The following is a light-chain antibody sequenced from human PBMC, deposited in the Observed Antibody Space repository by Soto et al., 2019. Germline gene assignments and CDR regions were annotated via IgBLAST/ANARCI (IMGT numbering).Light chain of an antibody. CDR2: DAS. Sequence: DIQMTQSPSSLSASVGDRVTIACQASQDISNYLNWYQQKPGKAPKLLIYDASNLETGVPSRFTGSGSGTDFAFTISSLQPEDIATYYCQQYGDLPFTFGPGNKVDLK. CDR3: QQYGDLPFT. V-gene: IGKV1-33*01. CDR1: QDISNY. J-gene: IGKJ3*01.